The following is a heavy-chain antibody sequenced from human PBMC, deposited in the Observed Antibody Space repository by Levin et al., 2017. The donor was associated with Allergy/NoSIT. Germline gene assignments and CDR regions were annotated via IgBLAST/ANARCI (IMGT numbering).Heavy chain of an antibody. CDR2: ISGSGGYT. CDR3: AKDDSGYDSWGGPFDY. J-gene: IGHJ4*02. Sequence: PSETLSLTCTVSGDSISSYHWNWLRQPPGKGLEWVSAISGSGGYTYYADSVKGRFTISRDNSKNTLYLQMNSLRAEDTAVYYCAKDDSGYDSWGGPFDYWGQGTLVTVSS. D-gene: IGHD5-12*01. V-gene: IGHV3-23*01. CDR1: GDSISSYH.